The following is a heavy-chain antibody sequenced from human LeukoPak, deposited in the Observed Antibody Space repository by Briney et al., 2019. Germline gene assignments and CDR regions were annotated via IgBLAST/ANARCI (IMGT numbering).Heavy chain of an antibody. CDR2: IYYSGST. CDR3: ARDFAYYYYYMDV. Sequence: PSETLSLTCTVSGGSISSYYWSWIRQPPGKGLEWIGYIYYSGSTNYNPSLKSRVTISVDTSKNQFSLKLSPVTAADTAVYYCARDFAYYYYYMDVWGKGTTVTVSS. J-gene: IGHJ6*03. CDR1: GGSISSYY. D-gene: IGHD3-3*01. V-gene: IGHV4-59*12.